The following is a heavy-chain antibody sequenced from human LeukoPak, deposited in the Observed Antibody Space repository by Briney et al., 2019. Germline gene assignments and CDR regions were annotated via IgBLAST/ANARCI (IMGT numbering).Heavy chain of an antibody. J-gene: IGHJ6*02. CDR1: GFTFSSYG. CDR2: ISYDGSNK. Sequence: HPGGSLRLSCAASGFTFSSYGMHWVRRAPGKGLEWVAVISYDGSNKYYADSVKGRFTISRDNSKNTLYLQMNSLRAEDTAVYYCAKDLGYSYLRGYYYYYGMDVWGQGTTVTVS. D-gene: IGHD5-18*01. V-gene: IGHV3-30*18. CDR3: AKDLGYSYLRGYYYYYGMDV.